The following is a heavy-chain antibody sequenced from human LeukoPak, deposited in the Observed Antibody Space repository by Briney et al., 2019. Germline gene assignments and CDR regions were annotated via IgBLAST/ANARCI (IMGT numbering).Heavy chain of an antibody. J-gene: IGHJ5*02. CDR3: ARHSLSSQKWEVPFDP. CDR2: IYHSGST. V-gene: IGHV4-38-2*02. Sequence: SETLSLTCTVSGYSISSGYYWGWIRQPPGKGLEWIGSIYHSGSTYYNPSLKSRVTISVDTSKNQFSLKLSSVTAADTAVYYCARHSLSSQKWEVPFDPWGQGTLVTVSS. CDR1: GYSISSGYY. D-gene: IGHD1-26*01.